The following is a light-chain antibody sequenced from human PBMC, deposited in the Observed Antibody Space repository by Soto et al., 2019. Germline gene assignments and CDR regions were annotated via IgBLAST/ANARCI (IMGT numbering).Light chain of an antibody. V-gene: IGKV3-20*01. J-gene: IGKJ1*01. CDR2: GAS. CDR1: QSVSSSY. CDR3: QQYGRSRT. Sequence: EIVLTQAPGTLSLSPGEGATLSCRASQSVSSSYLAWYQQKPGQAPRLLIYGASSRATGIPDRFSGSGSGTDFTLTISRLEPEDFAVYYCQQYGRSRTFGQGTKVDIK.